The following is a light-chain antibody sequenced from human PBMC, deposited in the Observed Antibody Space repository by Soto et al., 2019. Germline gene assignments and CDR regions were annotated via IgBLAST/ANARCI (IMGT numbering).Light chain of an antibody. CDR3: QQYGRSPWS. CDR2: GAS. CDR1: QSLTSSF. J-gene: IGKJ1*01. Sequence: VLPQSPGTLSLSAGERATLPCRVSQSLTSSFLAWYQHIPGQAPKLLISGASSRATGIPDRFSGSGSGTDFTLTISSLEPEDFAVYYCQQYGRSPWSFGQGTKVDIK. V-gene: IGKV3-20*01.